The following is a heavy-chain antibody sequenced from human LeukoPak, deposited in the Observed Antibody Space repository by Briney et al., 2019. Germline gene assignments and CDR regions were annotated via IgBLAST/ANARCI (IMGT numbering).Heavy chain of an antibody. CDR3: ARDHYFDSSGYYYEGAFDI. J-gene: IGHJ3*02. D-gene: IGHD3-22*01. V-gene: IGHV1-69*13. CDR1: GGTFSSYA. CDR2: IIPIFGTA. Sequence: SVKVSCKASGGTFSSYAISWVRQAPGQGLEWMGGIIPIFGTANYAQKFQGRVTITADESTSTAYMELSSLRSEDTAVYYCARDHYFDSSGYYYEGAFDIWGQGTMVTVSS.